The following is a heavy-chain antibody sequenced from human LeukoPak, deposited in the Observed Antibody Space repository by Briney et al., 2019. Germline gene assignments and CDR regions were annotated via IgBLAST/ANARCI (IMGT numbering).Heavy chain of an antibody. CDR2: LYIGGNT. CDR1: GLTVNNNY. D-gene: IGHD5-18*01. Sequence: PGGSLRLSCAASGLTVNNNYMNWVRQAPGKGLEWVSALYIGGNTYYADSVRGRFTISRDNSKNTLYLQMNSLRAEDTPIYYCMTAAGYNFGQYWGQGTLVTVSS. J-gene: IGHJ4*02. V-gene: IGHV3-53*01. CDR3: MTAAGYNFGQY.